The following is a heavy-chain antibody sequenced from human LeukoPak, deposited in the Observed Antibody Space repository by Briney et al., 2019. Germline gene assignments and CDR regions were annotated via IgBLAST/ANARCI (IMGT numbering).Heavy chain of an antibody. Sequence: SETLSLTCAVYGGSFSGYYWSWIRQPPGKGLEWIGEINHSGSTNYNPSLKSRVTISVDTSKNQFSLKLSSVTAADTAVYCCARDRGIAAADPYFDYWGQGTLVTVSS. D-gene: IGHD6-13*01. CDR1: GGSFSGYY. V-gene: IGHV4-34*01. J-gene: IGHJ4*02. CDR2: INHSGST. CDR3: ARDRGIAAADPYFDY.